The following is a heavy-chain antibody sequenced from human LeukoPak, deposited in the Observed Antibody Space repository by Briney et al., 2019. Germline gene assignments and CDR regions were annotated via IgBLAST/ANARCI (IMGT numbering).Heavy chain of an antibody. V-gene: IGHV3-23*01. Sequence: GGSLRLSCAASGFTFSSYAMSWVRQAPGKGLEWVSAISGSGDSTYYADSVKGRFTISRDNSKNTLYLQMNSLRAEDTAVYYCAAGCGTTVTSSFYYGMDVWGQGTTVTVSS. CDR2: ISGSGDST. J-gene: IGHJ6*02. CDR1: GFTFSSYA. D-gene: IGHD4-17*01. CDR3: AAGCGTTVTSSFYYGMDV.